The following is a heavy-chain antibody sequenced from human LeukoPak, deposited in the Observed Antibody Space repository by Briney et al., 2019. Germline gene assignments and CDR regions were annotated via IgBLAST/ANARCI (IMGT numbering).Heavy chain of an antibody. J-gene: IGHJ2*01. CDR3: ARDIYDFWSGYYYFDL. V-gene: IGHV4-4*07. CDR2: IYTSGST. D-gene: IGHD3-3*01. Sequence: SETLSLTCTVSGGSISSYYWSWIRQPAGKGLEWIGRIYTSGSTNYNPSLKSRVTMSVDTSKNQFSLKLSSVTAADTAVYYCARDIYDFWSGYYYFDLWGRGTLVTVSS. CDR1: GGSISSYY.